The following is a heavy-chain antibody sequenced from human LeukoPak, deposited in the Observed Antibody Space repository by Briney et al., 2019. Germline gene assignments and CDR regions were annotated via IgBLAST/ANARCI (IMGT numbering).Heavy chain of an antibody. V-gene: IGHV3-30-3*01. Sequence: PGESLRLSCAASGFTFSSYAMHWVRQAPGKGLEWVAVISYDGSNKYYADSVKGRFTISRDNSKNTLYLQMNSLRAEDTAVYYCARDRSSRYRFDYWGQGTLVTVSS. CDR3: ARDRSSRYRFDY. J-gene: IGHJ4*02. CDR2: ISYDGSNK. CDR1: GFTFSSYA. D-gene: IGHD6-13*01.